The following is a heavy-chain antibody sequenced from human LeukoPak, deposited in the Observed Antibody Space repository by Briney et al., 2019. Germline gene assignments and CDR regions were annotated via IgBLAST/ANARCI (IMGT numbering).Heavy chain of an antibody. CDR3: ARDLVVAGGNWFDP. CDR1: GGTFSSYA. V-gene: IGHV1-69*04. D-gene: IGHD3-22*01. Sequence: ASVKVSCKASGGTFSSYAISWVRQAPGQGLEWMGRIIPILGIANYAQKFQGRVTITADKSTSTAYMELSSLRSEDTAVYYCARDLVVAGGNWFDPWGQGTPVTVSS. CDR2: IIPILGIA. J-gene: IGHJ5*02.